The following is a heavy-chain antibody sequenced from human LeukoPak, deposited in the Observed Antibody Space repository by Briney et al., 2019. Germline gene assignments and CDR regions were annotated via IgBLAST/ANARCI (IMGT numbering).Heavy chain of an antibody. V-gene: IGHV4-34*01. CDR1: GGSFSGYY. D-gene: IGHD3-22*01. CDR2: INHSGST. CDR3: ARGHYYDSSGYFDY. Sequence: SETLSLTCAVYGGSFSGYYWSWIRQPPGKGLEWIGEINHSGSTNYNPSLKSRVTISVDTSKNQFSLKLSSVTAADTAVYYCARGHYYDSSGYFDYWGQGTLVTVSS. J-gene: IGHJ4*02.